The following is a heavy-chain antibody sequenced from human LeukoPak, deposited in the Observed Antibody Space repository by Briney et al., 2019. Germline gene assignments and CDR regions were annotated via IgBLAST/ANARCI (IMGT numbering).Heavy chain of an antibody. CDR3: ARVGVVPAAIGAFDI. D-gene: IGHD2-2*01. CDR2: ISSNGGST. Sequence: PGGSLRLSCAASGFTFSSYSMNWVRQAPGKGLEYVSAISSNGGSTYYANSVKGRFTISRDNSKNTLYLQMGSLRAEDMAVYYCARVGVVPAAIGAFDIWGQGTMVTVSS. CDR1: GFTFSSYS. J-gene: IGHJ3*02. V-gene: IGHV3-64*01.